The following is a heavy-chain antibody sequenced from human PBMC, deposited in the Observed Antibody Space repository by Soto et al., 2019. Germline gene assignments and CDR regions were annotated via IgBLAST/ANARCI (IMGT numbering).Heavy chain of an antibody. J-gene: IGHJ4*02. CDR1: GFTFSSYA. D-gene: IGHD3-22*01. V-gene: IGHV3-64*04. Sequence: GGSLRLSCSASGFTFSSYATHWVRQAPGKGLEYVSVISSNGGTTYYADSVKGRFTISRDNSKNTLYLQMNSLRAEDTAVYYCARDRGYDSRYPGLIWGQGTLVTVS. CDR2: ISSNGGTT. CDR3: ARDRGYDSRYPGLI.